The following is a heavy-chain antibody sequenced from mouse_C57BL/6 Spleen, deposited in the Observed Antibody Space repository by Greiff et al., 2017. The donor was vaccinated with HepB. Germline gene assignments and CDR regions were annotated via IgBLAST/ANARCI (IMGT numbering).Heavy chain of an antibody. CDR3: ARGDYGNYSYAMDY. CDR2: ISYSGST. J-gene: IGHJ4*01. D-gene: IGHD2-1*01. CDR1: GYSITSGYD. Sequence: EVQLQQSGPGMVKPSQSLSLTCTVTGYSITSGYDWHWIRHFPGNKLEWMGYISYSGSTNYNPSLKSRISITHDTSKNHFFLKLNSVTTEDTATYYCARGDYGNYSYAMDYWGQGTSVTVSS. V-gene: IGHV3-1*01.